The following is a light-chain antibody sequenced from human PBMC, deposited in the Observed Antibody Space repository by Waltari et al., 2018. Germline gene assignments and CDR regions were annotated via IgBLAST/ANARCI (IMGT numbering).Light chain of an antibody. CDR1: TGTVTSSHY. CDR2: DTT. CDR3: LLSYGRARV. V-gene: IGLV7-46*01. Sequence: QAVVTQEPSLTVSPGGTVTLTCDSSTGTVTSSHYPYWFQQKPVQAPRTLIYDTTNRKSRTPDRFSGALLGGKAALTLSGAQPEDEADYYCLLSYGRARVFGGGTKLTVL. J-gene: IGLJ3*02.